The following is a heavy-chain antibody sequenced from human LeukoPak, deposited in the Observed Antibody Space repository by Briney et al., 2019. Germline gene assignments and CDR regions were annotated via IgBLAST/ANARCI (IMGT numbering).Heavy chain of an antibody. V-gene: IGHV1-18*01. D-gene: IGHD3-22*01. CDR3: ARTYYDSRNYYYGMDV. CDR1: GGTFSSYA. CDR2: ISAYNGNT. J-gene: IGHJ6*02. Sequence: ASVKVSCKASGGTFSSYAISWVRQAPGQGLEWMGWISAYNGNTNYAQKLQGRVTMTTDTSTSTAYMELRSLRSDDTAVYYCARTYYDSRNYYYGMDVWGQGTTVTVSS.